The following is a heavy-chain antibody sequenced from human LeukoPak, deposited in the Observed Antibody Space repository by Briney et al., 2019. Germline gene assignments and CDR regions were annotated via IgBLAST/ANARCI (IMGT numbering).Heavy chain of an antibody. V-gene: IGHV3-23*01. D-gene: IGHD6-6*01. CDR1: GFTFSSYA. J-gene: IGHJ4*02. Sequence: GGSLRLSCAASGFTFSSYAMSWVRQAPGKGLEWVSTISDSTGNTYYADSVKGRFTISRDNSKNTLFLLMNSLRAEDTAIYYCAKDRNAGLVSYYFDYWGQGTLVTVSS. CDR2: ISDSTGNT. CDR3: AKDRNAGLVSYYFDY.